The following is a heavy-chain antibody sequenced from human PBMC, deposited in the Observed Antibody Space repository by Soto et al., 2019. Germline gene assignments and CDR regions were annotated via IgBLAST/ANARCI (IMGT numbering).Heavy chain of an antibody. CDR3: ARVISSSIVNWFDP. D-gene: IGHD3-3*02. Sequence: PQTRSLTCTVSGGSLSIYYWSWTRQPPGKGLEWIGYIYYSGSTNYNPSLKSQVTISVDTSKNQFSRKLSSVTAATTAGYYVARVISSSIVNWFDPWGQGTLVTVSS. CDR2: IYYSGST. J-gene: IGHJ5*02. CDR1: GGSLSIYY. V-gene: IGHV4-59*01.